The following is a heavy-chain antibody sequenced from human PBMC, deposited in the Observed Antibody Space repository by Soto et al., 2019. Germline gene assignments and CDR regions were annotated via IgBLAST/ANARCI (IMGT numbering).Heavy chain of an antibody. CDR2: LYWNDDK. J-gene: IGHJ6*02. D-gene: IGHD3-3*01. Sequence: QITLKVSGQTLVQPTETLTLTCTFSGFALSTSGVGVAWIREPTGKALECVALLYWNDDKRYRPSLQSRLTITKDTSKNQVVLRMTNMGPADTGTYYCTHMSAIFGEVISAVGMDVWGPGTTVTVAS. CDR1: GFALSTSGVG. CDR3: THMSAIFGEVISAVGMDV. V-gene: IGHV2-5*01.